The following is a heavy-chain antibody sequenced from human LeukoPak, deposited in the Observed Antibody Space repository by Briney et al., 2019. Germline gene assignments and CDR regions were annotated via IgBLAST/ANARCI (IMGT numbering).Heavy chain of an antibody. CDR1: GGSFSGYY. Sequence: SETLSLTCAVYGGSFSGYYWSWIRQPPGKGLEWIGEINHSGSTNYNPSLKSRVTISVDTSKNQFSLKLSSVTAADTAVYYCASDYPEGIAAAGTNYWGQGTLVTVSS. D-gene: IGHD6-13*01. CDR2: INHSGST. CDR3: ASDYPEGIAAAGTNY. V-gene: IGHV4-34*01. J-gene: IGHJ4*02.